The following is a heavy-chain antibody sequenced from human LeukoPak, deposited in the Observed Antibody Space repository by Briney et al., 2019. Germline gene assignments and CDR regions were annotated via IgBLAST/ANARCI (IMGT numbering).Heavy chain of an antibody. CDR3: ARSPYCGGDCYPFYAFDI. D-gene: IGHD2-21*02. CDR1: GCTFTSYW. CDR2: IYPGDSDT. J-gene: IGHJ3*02. V-gene: IGHV5-51*01. Sequence: GESLKISCKGSGCTFTSYWIGWVRQMPGKGLEWMGIIYPGDSDTRYSPSFQGQVTISADKSISTAYLQWSSLKASDTAMYYCARSPYCGGDCYPFYAFDIWGQGTMVTVSS.